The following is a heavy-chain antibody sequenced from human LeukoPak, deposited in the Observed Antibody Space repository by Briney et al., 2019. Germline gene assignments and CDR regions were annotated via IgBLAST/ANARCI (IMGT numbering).Heavy chain of an antibody. CDR1: GGSFSGYY. CDR3: ARGRGRGSHWAY. Sequence: SETLSLTCAVYGGSFSGYYWSWIRQPPGKGLEWIGEINHSGSTNYNPSLKSRVTISVDTSKNQFSLKLSSVTAADTAVYYCARGRGRGSHWAYWGQGTLVTVSS. CDR2: INHSGST. V-gene: IGHV4-34*01. J-gene: IGHJ4*02. D-gene: IGHD1-26*01.